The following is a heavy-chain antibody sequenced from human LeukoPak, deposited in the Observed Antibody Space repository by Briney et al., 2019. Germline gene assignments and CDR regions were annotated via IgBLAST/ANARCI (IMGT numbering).Heavy chain of an antibody. Sequence: GGSLRLSCLTSGFTFSTNAMSWVRQAPGKGLEWISGISGSGASTYYADSVTGRFTISRDNSRNTLYLQMNSLRAEDTAVYYCARGGTILGYCSGGSCFLDYWGQGTLVTVSS. V-gene: IGHV3-23*01. D-gene: IGHD2-15*01. CDR1: GFTFSTNA. J-gene: IGHJ4*02. CDR3: ARGGTILGYCSGGSCFLDY. CDR2: ISGSGAST.